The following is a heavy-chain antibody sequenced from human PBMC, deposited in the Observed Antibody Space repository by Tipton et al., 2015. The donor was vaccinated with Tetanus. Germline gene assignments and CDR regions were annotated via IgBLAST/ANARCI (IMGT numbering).Heavy chain of an antibody. D-gene: IGHD4-17*01. V-gene: IGHV4-39*01. Sequence: TLSLTCTVSGGSISSSSYYWGWIRQPPGKGLEWIGNIYYNGSTYYNPSLKSRVTISVDTSKNQFSLKLSSVTAADTAVYYCARSETLDYGDYSFYFDYWGQGTLVTVSS. CDR3: ARSETLDYGDYSFYFDY. J-gene: IGHJ4*02. CDR2: IYYNGST. CDR1: GGSISSSSYY.